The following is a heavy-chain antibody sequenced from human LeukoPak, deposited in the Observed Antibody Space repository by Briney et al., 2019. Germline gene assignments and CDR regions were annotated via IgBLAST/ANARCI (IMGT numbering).Heavy chain of an antibody. J-gene: IGHJ5*02. CDR1: GFTVSSNY. D-gene: IGHD3-22*01. CDR2: IYSGGST. Sequence: GGSLRLSCAASGFTVSSNYMSWVRQAPGKGLEWVSVIYSGGSTYYADSVKGRFTISGHNSKNTLYLQMNSLRAEDTAVYYCARDLEYYDSAWGQGTLVTVSS. CDR3: ARDLEYYDSA. V-gene: IGHV3-53*04.